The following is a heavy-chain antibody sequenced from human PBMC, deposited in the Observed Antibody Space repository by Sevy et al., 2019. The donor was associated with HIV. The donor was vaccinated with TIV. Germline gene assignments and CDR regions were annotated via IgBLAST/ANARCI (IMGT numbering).Heavy chain of an antibody. Sequence: GGSLRLSCAASGFTVSSNYMSWVRQTPGKGLEWVSVIYSGGSTYYADSVKGRFTISRANSKNTLYLQMNSLRAEDTAVYYCARRKRGRYYDSSGYWPFDYWGQGTLVTVSS. CDR2: IYSGGST. CDR3: ARRKRGRYYDSSGYWPFDY. V-gene: IGHV3-53*01. CDR1: GFTVSSNY. D-gene: IGHD3-22*01. J-gene: IGHJ4*02.